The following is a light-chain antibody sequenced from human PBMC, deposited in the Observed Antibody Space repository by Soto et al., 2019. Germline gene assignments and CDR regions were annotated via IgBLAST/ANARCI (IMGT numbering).Light chain of an antibody. Sequence: QPVLTQSPYASASLGASVKLTCTLSSGHSNYAIAWHQQQPEKGPRYLMKLNNDGSHSKGDGIPDRFSGSSSGAERYLTISSLQSEDESDYYCQTWDTGISVVFGGGTKLTVL. CDR3: QTWDTGISVV. CDR1: SGHSNYA. CDR2: LNNDGSH. J-gene: IGLJ2*01. V-gene: IGLV4-69*01.